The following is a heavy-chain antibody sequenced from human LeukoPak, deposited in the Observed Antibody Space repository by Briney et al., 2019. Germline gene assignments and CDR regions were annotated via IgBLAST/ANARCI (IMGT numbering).Heavy chain of an antibody. V-gene: IGHV3-11*06. CDR3: ASGVTIFGVVRFDY. J-gene: IGHJ4*02. D-gene: IGHD3-3*01. CDR2: ISSSSSYT. Sequence: GGSLRLSCAASGFTFSDYYMSWIRQAPGKGLEWVSYISSSSSYTNYADSVKGRFTISRYNAKNSLYLQMNSLRAEDTAVYYCASGVTIFGVVRFDYWGQGSLVTVCS. CDR1: GFTFSDYY.